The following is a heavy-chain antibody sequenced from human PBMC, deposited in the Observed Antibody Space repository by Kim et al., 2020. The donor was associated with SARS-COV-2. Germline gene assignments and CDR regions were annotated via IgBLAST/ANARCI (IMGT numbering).Heavy chain of an antibody. Sequence: SVKVSCKASGFTFTSSAMQWVRQARGQRLEWIGWIVVGSGNTNYAQKFQERVTITRDMSTSTAYMELSSLRSEDTAVYYCAADLDIVVVTATHPLYGMDVWGQGTTVTVSS. CDR1: GFTFTSSA. J-gene: IGHJ6*02. CDR3: AADLDIVVVTATHPLYGMDV. D-gene: IGHD2-21*02. V-gene: IGHV1-58*02. CDR2: IVVGSGNT.